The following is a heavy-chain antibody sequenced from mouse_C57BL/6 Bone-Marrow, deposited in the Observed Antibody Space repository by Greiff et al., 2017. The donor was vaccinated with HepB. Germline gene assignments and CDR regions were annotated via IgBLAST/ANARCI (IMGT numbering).Heavy chain of an antibody. D-gene: IGHD1-1*01. Sequence: VQLQQSGAELMKPGASVKLSCKATGYTFTGYWIEWVKQRPGHGLEWIGEILPGRGSTNYNEKFKGKATFTADTSSNTAYMQLSSLTTEDSAIYYCARSAQVVAGENYAMDYWGQGTSVTVSS. CDR2: ILPGRGST. CDR3: ARSAQVVAGENYAMDY. V-gene: IGHV1-9*01. CDR1: GYTFTGYW. J-gene: IGHJ4*01.